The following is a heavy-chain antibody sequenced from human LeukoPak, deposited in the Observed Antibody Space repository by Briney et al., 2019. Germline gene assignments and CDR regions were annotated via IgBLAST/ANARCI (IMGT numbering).Heavy chain of an antibody. J-gene: IGHJ4*02. D-gene: IGHD6-13*01. CDR3: ARGAIGSSWWPHYFDY. CDR2: IYHSGST. CDR1: GGSISSGYY. Sequence: SETLSLTCTVSGGSISSGYYWGWIRQPPGKGLEWIGSIYHSGSTYYNPSLKSRVTISVDTSKNQFSLKLSSVTAADTAVYYCARGAIGSSWWPHYFDYWGQGTLVTVSS. V-gene: IGHV4-38-2*02.